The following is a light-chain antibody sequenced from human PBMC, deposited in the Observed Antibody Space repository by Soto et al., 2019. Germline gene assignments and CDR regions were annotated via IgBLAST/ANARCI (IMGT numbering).Light chain of an antibody. Sequence: QSALTQPPSASGSPGQSVTISCTGTSSDIGVYNYVSWYQQHPGKAPKLMIYEVSKRPSGVPDRLSGSKSGNTASLTVSGLQAEDEADYYCSSYAGSNNLYVFGTGTKVTVL. CDR3: SSYAGSNNLYV. J-gene: IGLJ1*01. CDR2: EVS. CDR1: SSDIGVYNY. V-gene: IGLV2-8*01.